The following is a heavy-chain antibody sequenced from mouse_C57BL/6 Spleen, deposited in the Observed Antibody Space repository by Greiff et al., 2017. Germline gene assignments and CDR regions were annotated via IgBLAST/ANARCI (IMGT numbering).Heavy chain of an antibody. Sequence: DVQLQESGPGLVKPSQSLSLTCSVTGYSITSGYYWNWIRQFPGNKLEWMGYISYDGSNNYNPSLKNRISITRDTSKNQFFLKLNSVTTEDTATYYCASLITTVVADYFDYWGQGTTLTVSS. CDR1: GYSITSGYY. J-gene: IGHJ2*01. CDR3: ASLITTVVADYFDY. D-gene: IGHD1-1*01. V-gene: IGHV3-6*01. CDR2: ISYDGSN.